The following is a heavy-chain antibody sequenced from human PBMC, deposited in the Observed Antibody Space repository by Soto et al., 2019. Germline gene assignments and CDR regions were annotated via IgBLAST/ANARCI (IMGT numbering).Heavy chain of an antibody. Sequence: ASVKVSCKASGYTFTSYAMHWVRQAPGQRLEWMGWINAGNGNTKYSQKFQGRVTITRDTSASTAYMELSSLRSEDTAVYYCARYRLLPNPIYYYYGMDVWGQGTTVTVSS. V-gene: IGHV1-3*01. CDR1: GYTFTSYA. CDR3: ARYRLLPNPIYYYYGMDV. D-gene: IGHD2-2*01. J-gene: IGHJ6*02. CDR2: INAGNGNT.